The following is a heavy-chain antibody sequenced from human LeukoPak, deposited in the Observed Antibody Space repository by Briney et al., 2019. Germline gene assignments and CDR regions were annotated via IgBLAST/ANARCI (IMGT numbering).Heavy chain of an antibody. CDR3: ARAIAVAGFDY. V-gene: IGHV4-59*01. J-gene: IGHJ4*02. Sequence: SETLSLTCTVSGGSISSYYWSWIRQPPGKGLEWIGYIYYSGSTNYNPSLKSRVTISVDTSKNQFSLKLSSVTAADTAVYYCARAIAVAGFDYWGQGALVTVSS. D-gene: IGHD6-19*01. CDR1: GGSISSYY. CDR2: IYYSGST.